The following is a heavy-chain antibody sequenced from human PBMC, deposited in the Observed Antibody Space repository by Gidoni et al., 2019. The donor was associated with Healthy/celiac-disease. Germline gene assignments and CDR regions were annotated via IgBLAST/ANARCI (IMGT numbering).Heavy chain of an antibody. D-gene: IGHD5-12*01. CDR2: IYYSGST. Sequence: QLQLQESGPGLVKPSETLSLTCTVSGGSISSSSYYLGWIRKPPGQGLEWIGSIYYSGSTYYNPSLNSRVTISVDTSKNQFYLKLSSVTAAYTAVYYCARQASIVATIGWFDPWGQGTLVTVSS. CDR3: ARQASIVATIGWFDP. CDR1: GGSISSSSYY. V-gene: IGHV4-39*01. J-gene: IGHJ5*02.